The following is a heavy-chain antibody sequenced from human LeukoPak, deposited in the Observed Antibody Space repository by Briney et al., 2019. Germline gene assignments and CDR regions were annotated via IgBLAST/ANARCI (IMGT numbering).Heavy chain of an antibody. CDR1: GFTFSSYG. D-gene: IGHD5-24*01. V-gene: IGHV3-33*01. Sequence: GGSLRLSCAASGFTFSSYGMHWVRQAPGKGLEWVAVIWYDGSNKYYADSVKGRFTISRDNSKNTLYLQMNSLRAEDTAVYYCAREKAGEMATRYYGMDVWGQGTTVTVSS. CDR3: AREKAGEMATRYYGMDV. J-gene: IGHJ6*02. CDR2: IWYDGSNK.